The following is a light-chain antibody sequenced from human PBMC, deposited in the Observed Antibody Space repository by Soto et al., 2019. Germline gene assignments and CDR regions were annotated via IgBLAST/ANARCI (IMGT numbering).Light chain of an antibody. Sequence: IQMAQSPSSLSASVGDRVTVTCRASQSITTYLNWYQQKPGKAPKLLIYAASRLQRGVPSRFRGSRSGTEFTLTVSSLQPEDFATYYCLQDHDDSWTFGQGTKVDIK. CDR3: LQDHDDSWT. CDR1: QSITTY. V-gene: IGKV1-6*01. CDR2: AAS. J-gene: IGKJ1*01.